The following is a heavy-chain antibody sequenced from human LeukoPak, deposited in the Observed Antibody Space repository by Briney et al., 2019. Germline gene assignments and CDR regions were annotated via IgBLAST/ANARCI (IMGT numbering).Heavy chain of an antibody. Sequence: ASVKVSCKVSGYTLTELSMHWVRQAPGKGLEWMGGFDPEDGETIYAQKFQGRVTMTTDTSTSTAYMELRSLRSDDTAVYYCARGTAVEMATIYYFDYWGQGTLVTVSS. CDR1: GYTLTELS. CDR2: FDPEDGET. CDR3: ARGTAVEMATIYYFDY. V-gene: IGHV1-24*01. J-gene: IGHJ4*02. D-gene: IGHD5-24*01.